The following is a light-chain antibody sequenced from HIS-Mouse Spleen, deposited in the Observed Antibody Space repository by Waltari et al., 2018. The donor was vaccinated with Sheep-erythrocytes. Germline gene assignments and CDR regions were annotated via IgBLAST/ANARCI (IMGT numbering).Light chain of an antibody. CDR1: QSISSW. Sequence: DIQMTQSPSTLSASVGDRVTITCRASQSISSWLAWDQQKPGKAPKLLIYKASSLESGCPSRFSGRGAGTEFTLTISSRKPDDFATYYCQQYNSYSWTFGQGTKVEIK. V-gene: IGKV1-5*03. CDR2: KAS. CDR3: QQYNSYSWT. J-gene: IGKJ1*01.